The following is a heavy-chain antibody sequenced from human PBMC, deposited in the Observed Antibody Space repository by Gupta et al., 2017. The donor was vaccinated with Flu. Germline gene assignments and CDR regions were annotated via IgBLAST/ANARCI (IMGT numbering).Heavy chain of an antibody. V-gene: IGHV3-23*01. CDR3: AKAYYESSGNYDA. Sequence: ASGFIFSNYGMTWVRQAPGKGLEWVSGLGGRDARPFYTDSVKGRFTISRDNSKNALYLQMNPLRAADTTVYYCAKAYYESSGNYDAWGQGT. CDR2: LGGRDARP. D-gene: IGHD3-22*01. CDR1: GFIFSNYG. J-gene: IGHJ1*01.